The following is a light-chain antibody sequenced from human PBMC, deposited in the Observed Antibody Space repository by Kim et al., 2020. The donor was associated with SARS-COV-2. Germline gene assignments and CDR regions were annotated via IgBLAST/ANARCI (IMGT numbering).Light chain of an antibody. CDR2: RNN. J-gene: IGLJ3*02. Sequence: QPVLTQPPSVSEAPRQRVTISCSGSSSNIETNPVNWYQQLPGTAPKLLIYRNNQRPSGVSDRFSGSKSGTSASLAISGLQSEDEADYYCAAWDDRLNGPVFGGGTKLTVL. CDR3: AAWDDRLNGPV. CDR1: SSNIETNP. V-gene: IGLV1-36*01.